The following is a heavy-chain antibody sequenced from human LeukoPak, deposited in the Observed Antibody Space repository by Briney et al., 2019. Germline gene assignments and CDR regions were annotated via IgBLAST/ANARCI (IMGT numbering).Heavy chain of an antibody. CDR2: IIPILGIA. Sequence: SVKVSCKASGGTFSSYTISWVRQAPGQGLEWMGRIIPILGIANYAQKFQGRVTITADKSTSTAYMELSSLRSEDTAVYYCARERRIQLWHRTFFDPWGREPWSPSPQ. CDR1: GGTFSSYT. V-gene: IGHV1-69*04. D-gene: IGHD5-18*01. J-gene: IGHJ5*02. CDR3: ARERRIQLWHRTFFDP.